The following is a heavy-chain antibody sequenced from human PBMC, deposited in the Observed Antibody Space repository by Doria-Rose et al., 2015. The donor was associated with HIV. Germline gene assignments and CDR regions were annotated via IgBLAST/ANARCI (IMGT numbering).Heavy chain of an antibody. D-gene: IGHD1-1*01. J-gene: IGHJ6*02. CDR3: ARGLLRGGWNDVDYYYGMDV. Sequence: QVQLQESGAGLVKPSETLSLTCAVFGGSFSGYYWSWIRQPPGKGLEWIGEINHSGSTNYKTSLKSRVTISLDTSRNLSSWKLSSVTAADTAVYYCARGLLRGGWNDVDYYYGMDVWGQGTTVTVSS. CDR2: INHSGST. CDR1: GGSFSGYY. V-gene: IGHV4-34*01.